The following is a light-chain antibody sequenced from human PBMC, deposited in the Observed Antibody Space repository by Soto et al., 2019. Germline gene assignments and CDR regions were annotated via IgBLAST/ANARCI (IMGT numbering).Light chain of an antibody. Sequence: DIQMTHSPSTLSVSVGDIVTMTVRASQTISSWLAWYQQKPGKAPKLLIYKASTLKSGVPSRFSGSGSGTEFTLTISSLQPDDFATYYCQHYNSYSWTFGQGTKVDIK. V-gene: IGKV1-5*03. J-gene: IGKJ1*01. CDR3: QHYNSYSWT. CDR1: QTISSW. CDR2: KAS.